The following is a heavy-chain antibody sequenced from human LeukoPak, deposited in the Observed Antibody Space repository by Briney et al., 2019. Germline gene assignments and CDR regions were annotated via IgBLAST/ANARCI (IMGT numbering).Heavy chain of an antibody. CDR1: GYTFTSYA. CDR3: ARGQSIGLWYYYGSGRGAFDI. CDR2: INTNTGNP. Sequence: ASVKVSCKASGYTFTSYAMNWVRQAPGQGLEWMGWINTNTGNPTYAQGFTGGFVFSLDTSVSTAYLQISSLKAEDTAVYYCARGQSIGLWYYYGSGRGAFDIWGQGTMVTVSS. J-gene: IGHJ3*02. V-gene: IGHV7-4-1*02. D-gene: IGHD3-10*01.